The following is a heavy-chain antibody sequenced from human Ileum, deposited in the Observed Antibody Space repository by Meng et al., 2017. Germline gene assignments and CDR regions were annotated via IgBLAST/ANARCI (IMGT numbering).Heavy chain of an antibody. CDR2: VYYTGRT. D-gene: IGHD3-22*01. V-gene: IGHV4-59*01. Sequence: SETLSLTCSVSGGSINTYYWSWIRQSPGKGLEWIGYVYYTGRTNYNPSLESRVTISVDMSRSQFSLSLTSLTAADTALYYCARSAHYYGNSGFYHFDSWGQGTLVTVSS. CDR1: GGSINTYY. CDR3: ARSAHYYGNSGFYHFDS. J-gene: IGHJ4*02.